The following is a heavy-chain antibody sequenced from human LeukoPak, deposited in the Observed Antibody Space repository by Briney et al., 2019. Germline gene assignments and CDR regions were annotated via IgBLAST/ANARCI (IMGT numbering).Heavy chain of an antibody. CDR3: AREIDYGDAFDI. Sequence: SETLSLTCTVSGGSISSYYWSWIRQPPGKGLEWIGYIYYSGSTYYNPSLKSRVTISVDTSKNQFSLKLSSVTAADTAVYYCAREIDYGDAFDIWGQGTMVTVSS. D-gene: IGHD4-17*01. J-gene: IGHJ3*02. CDR2: IYYSGST. V-gene: IGHV4-59*12. CDR1: GGSISSYY.